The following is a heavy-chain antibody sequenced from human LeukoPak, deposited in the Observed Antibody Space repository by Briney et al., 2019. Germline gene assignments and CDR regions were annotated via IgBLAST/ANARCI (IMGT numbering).Heavy chain of an antibody. J-gene: IGHJ4*02. Sequence: GGSLRLSCAASGFTFSSYAMSWVRQAPGKGLEWVSAISGSGGSTYYADSVKGRFTISRDNSKNTLYLQMNSLRAEDTAVYYCAKIGAGVDTAMVEPGALDYWGQGTLVTVSS. CDR2: ISGSGGST. V-gene: IGHV3-23*01. D-gene: IGHD5-18*01. CDR3: AKIGAGVDTAMVEPGALDY. CDR1: GFTFSSYA.